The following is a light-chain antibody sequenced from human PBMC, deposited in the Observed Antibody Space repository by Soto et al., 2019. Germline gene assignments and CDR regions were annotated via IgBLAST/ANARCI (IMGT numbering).Light chain of an antibody. CDR2: EVT. V-gene: IGLV2-8*01. Sequence: QSALTQPASVSGSPGQSITLSCSGTSSDVGGYNYVSWYQQHPGKAPKLMIYEVTKRPSGVPDRVSASKSGNTASLTVSGLRAEDEADYYCISYAGSNNFVFGSGTKSPS. J-gene: IGLJ1*01. CDR1: SSDVGGYNY. CDR3: ISYAGSNNFV.